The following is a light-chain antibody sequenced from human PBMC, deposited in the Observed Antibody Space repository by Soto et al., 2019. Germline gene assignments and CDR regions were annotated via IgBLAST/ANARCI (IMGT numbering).Light chain of an antibody. CDR3: QQYGRSALT. CDR2: GAS. V-gene: IGKV3-20*01. CDR1: QSIGTSF. J-gene: IGKJ4*01. Sequence: EIVLTQSPGTLSLSPGKRATLSCRASQSIGTSFLAWYQQKPGQAPRLLIYGASSRATGIPDRFSGSGSGTDFTLTISRLEPEDSAVYYCQQYGRSALTFGGGTKVEIK.